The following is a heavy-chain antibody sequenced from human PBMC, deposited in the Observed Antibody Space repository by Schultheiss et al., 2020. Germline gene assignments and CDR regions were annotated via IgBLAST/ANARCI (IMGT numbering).Heavy chain of an antibody. CDR2: IYNRGST. CDR3: AREVGSGIAGVDY. J-gene: IGHJ4*02. CDR1: GGSFSGYY. Sequence: SETLSLTCAVYGGSFSGYYWSWIRQPPGKGLEWIGYIYNRGSTNYNPSLKSRVTISVDTSKNQFSLKVSSVTAADTAVYYCAREVGSGIAGVDYWGQGTLVTVSS. D-gene: IGHD6-19*01. V-gene: IGHV4-34*01.